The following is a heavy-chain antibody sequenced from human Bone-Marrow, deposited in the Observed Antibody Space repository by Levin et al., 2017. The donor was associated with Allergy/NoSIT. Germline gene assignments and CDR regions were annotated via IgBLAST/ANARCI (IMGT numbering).Heavy chain of an antibody. Sequence: GGSLRLSCKASRSDFTSYWIVWVRQMPGKGLEWMGIIYPGDSDTRYSPSFQGQVTISADKSINTAYLQWSSLEASDTAIYYCARLVRDILVMPAAFHFDSWGQGTLVTVSS. CDR2: IYPGDSDT. J-gene: IGHJ4*02. CDR3: ARLVRDILVMPAAFHFDS. D-gene: IGHD2-2*01. V-gene: IGHV5-51*01. CDR1: RSDFTSYW.